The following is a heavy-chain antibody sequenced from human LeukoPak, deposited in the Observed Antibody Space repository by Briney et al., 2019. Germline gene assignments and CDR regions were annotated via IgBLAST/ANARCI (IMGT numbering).Heavy chain of an antibody. V-gene: IGHV4-31*03. CDR3: ARGVGRVGATALDY. J-gene: IGHJ4*02. CDR1: GGSISSGGYY. Sequence: SETLSLTCTVSGGSISSGGYYWSWIRQHPGKGLEWIGYIYYSGSTYYNPSLKSRVTISVDRPKNQFSLKLSSVTAADTAAYYCARGVGRVGATALDYWGQGTLVTVSS. CDR2: IYYSGST. D-gene: IGHD1-26*01.